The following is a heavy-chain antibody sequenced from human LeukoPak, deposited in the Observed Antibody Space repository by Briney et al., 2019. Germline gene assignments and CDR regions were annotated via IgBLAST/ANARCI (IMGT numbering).Heavy chain of an antibody. V-gene: IGHV1-2*02. CDR2: INPNTGDT. J-gene: IGHJ4*02. CDR1: GYTFTGYY. Sequence: ASVKVSCKASGYTFTGYYLHWVRQAPGQGLEWMGWINPNTGDTHYAQKFQGRVTMTRDTSISTAYMELSRLRSDDTAMFYCARVMTAVAGIYFDYWGRGTLVTVSS. CDR3: ARVMTAVAGIYFDY. D-gene: IGHD6-13*01.